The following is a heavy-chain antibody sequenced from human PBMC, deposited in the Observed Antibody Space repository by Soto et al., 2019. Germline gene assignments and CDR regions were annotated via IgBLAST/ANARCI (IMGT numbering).Heavy chain of an antibody. CDR3: ARDNRRLRFLEWLLNYYGMDV. CDR1: GGSISSGNW. D-gene: IGHD3-3*01. CDR2: IYHSGST. V-gene: IGHV4-4*02. J-gene: IGHJ6*02. Sequence: SSETLSLTCAVSGGSISSGNWWSWVRQPPGKGLEWIGEIYHSGSTNYNPSLKSRVTISVDKSKNQFSLKLSSVTAADTAVYYCARDNRRLRFLEWLLNYYGMDVWGQGTTVTVSS.